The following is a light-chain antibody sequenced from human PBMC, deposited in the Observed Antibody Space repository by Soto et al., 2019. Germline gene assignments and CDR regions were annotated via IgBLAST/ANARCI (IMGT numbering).Light chain of an antibody. CDR3: HQYGSSPGT. CDR2: DAS. CDR1: QSGISTY. V-gene: IGKV3-20*01. J-gene: IGKJ1*01. Sequence: PVRRATLSCRASQSGISTYLAWYPQKPGQAPRLLIYDASNRATGIPARLSGGGSGTDFTLTSNRLEPEDFAVYYCHQYGSSPGTFGPGTKVDIK.